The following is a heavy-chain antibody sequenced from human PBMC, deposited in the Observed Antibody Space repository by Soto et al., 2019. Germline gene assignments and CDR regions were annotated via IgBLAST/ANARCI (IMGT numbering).Heavy chain of an antibody. CDR3: AKERRGYCSGGSCYLGRYFDL. CDR1: GFTFSSYG. Sequence: QVQLVESGGGVVQPGRSLRLSCAASGFTFSSYGMHWVRQAPGKGLEWVAVISYDGSNKYYADSVKGRFTISRDNPKNTLYLQMNSLRAEDTAVYYCAKERRGYCSGGSCYLGRYFDLWGRGTLVTVSS. V-gene: IGHV3-30*18. J-gene: IGHJ2*01. D-gene: IGHD2-15*01. CDR2: ISYDGSNK.